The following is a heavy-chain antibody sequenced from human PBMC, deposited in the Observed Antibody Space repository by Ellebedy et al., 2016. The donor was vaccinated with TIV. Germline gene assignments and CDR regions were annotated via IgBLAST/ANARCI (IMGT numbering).Heavy chain of an antibody. CDR2: ISSSSSYI. J-gene: IGHJ4*02. Sequence: GGSLRLXXAASGFTFSSYSMNWVRQAPGKGLEWVSSISSSSSYIYYADSVKGRFTISRDNAKNSLYLQMNSLRAEDTAVYYCARDGVRYGSGLDYWGQGTLVTVSS. CDR1: GFTFSSYS. D-gene: IGHD3-10*01. CDR3: ARDGVRYGSGLDY. V-gene: IGHV3-21*01.